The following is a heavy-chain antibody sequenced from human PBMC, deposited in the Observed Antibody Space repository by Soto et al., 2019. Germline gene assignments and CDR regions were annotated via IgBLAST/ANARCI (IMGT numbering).Heavy chain of an antibody. CDR2: IYYSGTT. V-gene: IGHV4-31*03. CDR3: ARVFSDSSSFFDP. J-gene: IGHJ5*02. D-gene: IGHD6-13*01. Sequence: QVQLQESGPGLVKPSQTLSLTCTVSGGSISSGGYYWSWIRQHPGKGLEWIGYIYYSGTTSYNPSLKSRVTISVDTSKDQFSLKLSSVTAVDTAVYYCARVFSDSSSFFDPWGQGTLVTVSS. CDR1: GGSISSGGYY.